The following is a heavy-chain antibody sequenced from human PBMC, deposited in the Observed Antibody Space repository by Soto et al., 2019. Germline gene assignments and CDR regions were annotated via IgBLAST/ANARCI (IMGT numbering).Heavy chain of an antibody. V-gene: IGHV2-5*02. Sequence: QITLKESGPTLVKPTQTLTLTCTFSGFSLSTSGVGVGWICQPPGKALEWLTLIWWDDNKRYNPSLNRRLTITKNPSKNQVVHTRTIMDPVDTGTFYCAHTSSGNYYGFDAWGQGTLVTVSS. D-gene: IGHD3-22*01. J-gene: IGHJ5*02. CDR1: GFSLSTSGVG. CDR3: AHTSSGNYYGFDA. CDR2: IWWDDNK.